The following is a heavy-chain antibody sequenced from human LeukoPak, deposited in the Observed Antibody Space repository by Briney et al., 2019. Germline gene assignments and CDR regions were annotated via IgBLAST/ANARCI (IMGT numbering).Heavy chain of an antibody. J-gene: IGHJ5*02. CDR2: IYHSGST. D-gene: IGHD3-10*01. Sequence: SETLSLTCAVSGGSISSGGYSWSWIRQPPGKGLEWIGYIYHSGSTYYNPSLKSRVTISVDRSKNQFSLKLSSVTAADTAVYYCAREHITMVRGVINRRWFDPWGQGTLVTVSS. CDR3: AREHITMVRGVINRRWFDP. CDR1: GGSISSGGYS. V-gene: IGHV4-30-2*01.